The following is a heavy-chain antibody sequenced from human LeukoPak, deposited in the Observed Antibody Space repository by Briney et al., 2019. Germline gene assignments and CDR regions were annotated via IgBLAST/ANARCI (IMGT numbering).Heavy chain of an antibody. CDR3: ARGDPTFTSGKEKY. V-gene: IGHV1-18*01. CDR2: ISAYNGNT. CDR1: GYTFTSYG. Sequence: ASVKVSCKASGYTFTSYGISWVRQAPGQALEWMGWISAYNGNTNYAQKLQGRVTISTDTSTSTAYMELRSVRSADTAVYYCARGDPTFTSGKEKYWGQGTLVTVSS. D-gene: IGHD3-10*01. J-gene: IGHJ4*02.